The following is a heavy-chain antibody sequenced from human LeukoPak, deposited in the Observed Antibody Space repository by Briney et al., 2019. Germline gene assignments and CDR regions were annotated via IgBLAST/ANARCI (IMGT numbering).Heavy chain of an antibody. CDR3: VRGYYGSGSYYQAETKFDY. V-gene: IGHV3-7*01. D-gene: IGHD3-10*01. Sequence: GGSLRLSCAASGFTFSRYWMSWVRQAPGKGLEWVANIKQDGSEKYYVDSVKGRFIISRDNAKNSLFLQVNSLRAEDTAVYYCVRGYYGSGSYYQAETKFDYWGQGTLVTVSS. CDR2: IKQDGSEK. CDR1: GFTFSRYW. J-gene: IGHJ4*02.